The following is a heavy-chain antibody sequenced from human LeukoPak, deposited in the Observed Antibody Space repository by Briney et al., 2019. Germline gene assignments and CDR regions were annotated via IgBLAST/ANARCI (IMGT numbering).Heavy chain of an antibody. CDR1: GGSISSYY. D-gene: IGHD3-16*01. V-gene: IGHV4-59*12. Sequence: SSETLSLTCTVSGGSISSYYWSWIRQPPGKGLEWIGYIYYSGSTYYNPSLKSRVTISVDTSKNQFSLKLSSVTAADTAVYYCARVPLRLFGGVDYWGQGTLVTVSS. CDR2: IYYSGST. CDR3: ARVPLRLFGGVDY. J-gene: IGHJ4*02.